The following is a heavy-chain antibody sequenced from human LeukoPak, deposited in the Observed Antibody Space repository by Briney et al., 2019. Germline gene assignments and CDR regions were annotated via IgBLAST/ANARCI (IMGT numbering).Heavy chain of an antibody. J-gene: IGHJ4*02. V-gene: IGHV3-11*01. CDR1: GFSFSDYY. D-gene: IGHD2-21*02. CDR3: ARGDLHRYPDS. Sequence: GGSLRLSCAASGFSFSDYYMSWIRQAPGKGLEWVSYTYGGSTTTYSADSVKGRFTISSDNAKDSLFLEINSLRAEDTAVYYCARGDLHRYPDSWGQGALVAVSA. CDR2: TYGGSTTT.